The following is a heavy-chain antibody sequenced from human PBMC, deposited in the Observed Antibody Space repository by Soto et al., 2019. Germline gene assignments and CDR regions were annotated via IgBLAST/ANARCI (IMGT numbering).Heavy chain of an antibody. CDR1: GDSISSSY. J-gene: IGHJ3*02. V-gene: IGHV4-59*01. Sequence: SETLSLTCTVSGDSISSSYLSWIRQPPGKGLEWIAYIYYSGSTNYNPSLKSRVTISVDTSKNQFSLKLSSVTAADTAVYYCARDSPGVQLEILADAFDIWGQGTMVTVSS. CDR3: ARDSPGVQLEILADAFDI. CDR2: IYYSGST. D-gene: IGHD1-1*01.